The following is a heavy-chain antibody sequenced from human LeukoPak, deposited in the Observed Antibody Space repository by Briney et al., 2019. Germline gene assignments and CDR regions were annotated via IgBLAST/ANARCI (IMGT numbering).Heavy chain of an antibody. CDR3: ARGRSMAVLNYFDY. Sequence: ASVKVSCKASGYTFTSYYMHWVRQAPGQGLEWMGIINPSGGSTNYAQKFQGRVTISTDKSTSTAYMELSSLRSDDTAVYYCARGRSMAVLNYFDYWGQGTLVTVSS. J-gene: IGHJ4*02. V-gene: IGHV1-46*01. D-gene: IGHD6-6*01. CDR2: INPSGGST. CDR1: GYTFTSYY.